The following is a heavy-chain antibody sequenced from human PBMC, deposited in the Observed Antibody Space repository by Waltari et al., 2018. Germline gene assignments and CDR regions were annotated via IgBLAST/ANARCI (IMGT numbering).Heavy chain of an antibody. CDR3: TGSGYDENWFDP. J-gene: IGHJ5*02. CDR1: GFTFGDYA. D-gene: IGHD5-12*01. Sequence: EVQLVESGGGLVQPGRSLRLSCTASGFTFGDYAMSWVRQAPGKGLEWVVFIRSTAYGGTTEYAASVKGRFTISRDDAKSIAYLQMNSLKAEDTAVYYCTGSGYDENWFDPWGQGTLVTVSS. V-gene: IGHV3-49*04. CDR2: IRSTAYGGTT.